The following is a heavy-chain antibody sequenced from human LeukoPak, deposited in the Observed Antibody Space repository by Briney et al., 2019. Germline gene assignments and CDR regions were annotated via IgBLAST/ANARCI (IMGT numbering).Heavy chain of an antibody. Sequence: SETLSLTCTVSGDSISSYYWSWIRQPPGKGLEWIGYIYYSGITNYSPSLKSRVTISLNTPQKQFSLKLRSVTAADTAVYYCARQYSTGPFDYWGQGTLVTVSS. D-gene: IGHD6-19*01. J-gene: IGHJ4*02. CDR3: ARQYSTGPFDY. CDR1: GDSISSYY. CDR2: IYYSGIT. V-gene: IGHV4-59*01.